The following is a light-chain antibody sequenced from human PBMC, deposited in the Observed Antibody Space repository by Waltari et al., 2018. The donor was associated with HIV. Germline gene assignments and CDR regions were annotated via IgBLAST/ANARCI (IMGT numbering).Light chain of an antibody. Sequence: EILITQPPDTLSVSPWETATISCKASQGVNIKLAWYQQKPGQAPRLLIYSSSSRAPGTPARFSGSGSGTKFTLTITSLQSEDFTIYYCQQYNNWPYTFGQGTKLEI. CDR1: QGVNIK. CDR2: SSS. CDR3: QQYNNWPYT. J-gene: IGKJ2*01. V-gene: IGKV3-15*01.